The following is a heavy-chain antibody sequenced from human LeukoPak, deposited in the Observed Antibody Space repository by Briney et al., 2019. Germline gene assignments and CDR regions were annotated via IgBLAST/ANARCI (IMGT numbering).Heavy chain of an antibody. J-gene: IGHJ3*02. Sequence: SETLSLTCTVSGASIGSYYWNWIRQPAGKGLEWIGRIYSSGSTNYNPSLKSRVTMSVDTSKNQFSLKLRSVTAADTAVYYCAREEVPHGFDIWGQGTMVTVSS. CDR1: GASIGSYY. CDR3: AREEVPHGFDI. V-gene: IGHV4-4*07. CDR2: IYSSGST.